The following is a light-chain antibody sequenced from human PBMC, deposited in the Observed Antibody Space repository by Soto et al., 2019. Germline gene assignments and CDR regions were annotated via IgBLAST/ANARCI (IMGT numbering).Light chain of an antibody. V-gene: IGLV1-44*01. CDR1: SSNIGSNT. CDR2: SNS. Sequence: QSVLTQPPSASGTPGQRVTISCSGSSSNIGSNTVNWYQHLPGTAPKLLIYSNSQRPSGVPDRISGSKSGTSASLAISGLQSEDEADYYCAAWDDSLNAEIFGGGTKLTVL. J-gene: IGLJ2*01. CDR3: AAWDDSLNAEI.